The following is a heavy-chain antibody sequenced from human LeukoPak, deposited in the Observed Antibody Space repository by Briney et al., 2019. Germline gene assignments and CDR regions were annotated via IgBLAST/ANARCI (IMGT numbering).Heavy chain of an antibody. CDR1: GYTFTSYG. V-gene: IGHV1-8*02. J-gene: IGHJ3*02. CDR2: MNPNSGNT. CDR3: ASRSRLRYFDWLYAFDI. Sequence: ASVKVSCKASGYTFTSYGISWVRQAPGQGLEWMGWMNPNSGNTGYAQKFQGRVTMTRNTSISTAYMELSSLRSEDTAVYYCASRSRLRYFDWLYAFDIWGQGTMVTVSS. D-gene: IGHD3-9*01.